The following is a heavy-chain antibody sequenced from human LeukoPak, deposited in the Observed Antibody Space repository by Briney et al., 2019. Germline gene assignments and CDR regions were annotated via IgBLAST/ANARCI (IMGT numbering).Heavy chain of an antibody. J-gene: IGHJ4*02. D-gene: IGHD3-16*02. Sequence: GGSLRLSRAASGFTFSSYSMNWVRQAPGKGLEWVSYISSSSSTIYYADSVKGRFTISRDNAKNSLYLLMNSLRAEDTAVYYCARLSVGWGQGTLVTVSS. CDR3: ARLSVG. CDR2: ISSSSSTI. V-gene: IGHV3-48*01. CDR1: GFTFSSYS.